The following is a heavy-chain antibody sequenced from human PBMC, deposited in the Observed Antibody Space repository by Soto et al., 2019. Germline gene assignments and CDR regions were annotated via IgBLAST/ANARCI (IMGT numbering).Heavy chain of an antibody. J-gene: IGHJ4*02. CDR2: VSSSSTTI. Sequence: EVQLVESGGTLVQPGGSLRLSCAVSGFPFSSHSMNWVRQAPGKGLEWSSYVSSSSTTIYYADCVKGRFTIYRDNAANSLYLQMNNLRDDDTAVYYCSRFPKSGSWHFDSWGQGTHVTVSS. CDR1: GFPFSSHS. CDR3: SRFPKSGSWHFDS. D-gene: IGHD6-25*01. V-gene: IGHV3-48*02.